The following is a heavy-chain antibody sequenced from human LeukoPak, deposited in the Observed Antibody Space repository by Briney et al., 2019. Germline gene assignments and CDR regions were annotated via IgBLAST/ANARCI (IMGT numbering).Heavy chain of an antibody. CDR3: TTYVWGSYRHDS. CDR2: ISGSGATT. V-gene: IGHV3-23*01. CDR1: KFTFSSFE. J-gene: IGHJ4*02. Sequence: PGGSLRLSCAASKFTFSSFEMNWVRQAPGKGLEWVSLISGSGATTNYADSVKGRFTISRDNSKNTLFLQMNSLRAEDTSVYYCTTYVWGSYRHDSWGQGTLVTVSS. D-gene: IGHD3-16*02.